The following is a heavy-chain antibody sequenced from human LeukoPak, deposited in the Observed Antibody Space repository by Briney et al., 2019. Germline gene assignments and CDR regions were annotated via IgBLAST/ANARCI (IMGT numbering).Heavy chain of an antibody. CDR1: GYAFTGYY. CDR2: INPNSGGT. J-gene: IGHJ4*02. Sequence: ASVKVSCKASGYAFTGYYMHWVRQAPGQGLEWMGRINPNSGGTNYAQKFQGRVTMTRDTSISIAYMELSRLRSDDTAVYYCARVHTTASSGLYQVWGQGTLVTVSS. V-gene: IGHV1-2*06. CDR3: ARVHTTASSGLYQV. D-gene: IGHD6-19*01.